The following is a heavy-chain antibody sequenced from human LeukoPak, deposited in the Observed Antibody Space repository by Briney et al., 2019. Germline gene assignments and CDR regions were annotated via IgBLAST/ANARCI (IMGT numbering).Heavy chain of an antibody. D-gene: IGHD3-10*01. CDR3: ARGTLWFGEG. V-gene: IGHV4-61*01. Sequence: SETLSLTCTVSGGSIGSSSYYWSWFRQPPGKGLEWIGYIYYSGSTNYNPSLKSRVTISVDTSKNQFSLKLSSVTAADTAVYYCARGTLWFGEGWGQGTLVTVSS. CDR1: GGSIGSSSYY. J-gene: IGHJ4*02. CDR2: IYYSGST.